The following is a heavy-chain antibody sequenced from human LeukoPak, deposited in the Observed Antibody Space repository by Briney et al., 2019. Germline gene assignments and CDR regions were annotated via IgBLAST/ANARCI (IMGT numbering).Heavy chain of an antibody. V-gene: IGHV1-24*01. CDR3: ATYYDILTGYLGHFQH. CDR1: GYTLTELS. D-gene: IGHD3-9*01. J-gene: IGHJ1*01. CDR2: FDPEDGET. Sequence: GASVKVSCKVSGYTLTELSMHWVRQAPGKGLEWMGGFDPEDGETIYAQKFQGRVTMTEDTSTDTAYMELSSLRSEDTAVYYCATYYDILTGYLGHFQHWGQGTLVTVSS.